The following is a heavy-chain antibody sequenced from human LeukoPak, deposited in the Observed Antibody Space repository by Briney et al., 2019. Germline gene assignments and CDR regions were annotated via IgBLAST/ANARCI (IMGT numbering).Heavy chain of an antibody. Sequence: SQTLSLTCAISGGSVSSNSAAWNWIRQSPSRGLEWLGRTYYRSKWYNDYAVSVKSRITINPDTSKNQFSLQLNSVTPEDTAVYFCARGDCNDGTCYIVYWGQGTLVTVSS. CDR2: TYYRSKWYN. CDR1: GGSVSSNSAA. V-gene: IGHV6-1*01. CDR3: ARGDCNDGTCYIVY. D-gene: IGHD2-15*01. J-gene: IGHJ4*02.